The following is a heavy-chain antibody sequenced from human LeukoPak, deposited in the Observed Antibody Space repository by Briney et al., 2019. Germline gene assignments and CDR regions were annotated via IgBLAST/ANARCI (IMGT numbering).Heavy chain of an antibody. CDR1: GGTFSSYA. J-gene: IGHJ3*02. CDR2: IIPIFGTA. CDR3: ARGSIAAAGDAFDI. V-gene: IGHV1-69*05. Sequence: SVKVSCKASGGTFSSYAISWVRQAPGQGLERMGGIIPIFGTANYAQKFQGRVTITTDESTSTAYMELSSLRSEDTAVYYCARGSIAAAGDAFDIWGQGTMVTVSS. D-gene: IGHD6-13*01.